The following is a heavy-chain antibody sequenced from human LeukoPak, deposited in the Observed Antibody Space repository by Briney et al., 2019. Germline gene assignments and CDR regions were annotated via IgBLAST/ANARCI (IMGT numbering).Heavy chain of an antibody. V-gene: IGHV3-21*01. CDR3: ARDARFLFGELSPFYYYYYMDV. Sequence: GGSLRLSCADSGFTFSSYSMNWVRQAPGKGLEWVSSISSSSSYIYYADSVKGRFTISRDNAKNSLYLQMNSLRAEDTAVYYCARDARFLFGELSPFYYYYYMDVWGKGTTVTVSS. CDR2: ISSSSSYI. CDR1: GFTFSSYS. D-gene: IGHD3-10*01. J-gene: IGHJ6*03.